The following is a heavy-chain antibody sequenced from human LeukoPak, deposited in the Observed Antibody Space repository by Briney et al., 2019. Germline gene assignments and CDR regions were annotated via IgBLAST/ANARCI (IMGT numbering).Heavy chain of an antibody. CDR1: GFTFSSYG. CDR3: AKTPSGGPYFDH. D-gene: IGHD6-19*01. V-gene: IGHV3-23*01. CDR2: ISGSGGST. Sequence: PGGSPRLSCAASGFTFSSYGMSWVRQAPGKGLEWVSAISGSGGSTYYADSVKGRFTISRDNSKNTLYLQMNSLRAEDTAVYYCAKTPSGGPYFDHWGQGTLVTVSS. J-gene: IGHJ4*02.